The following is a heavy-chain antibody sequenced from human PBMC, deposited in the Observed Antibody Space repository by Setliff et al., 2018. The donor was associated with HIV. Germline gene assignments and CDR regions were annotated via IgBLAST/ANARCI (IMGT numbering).Heavy chain of an antibody. J-gene: IGHJ2*01. Sequence: PSETLSLTCAVFGESFSNYHWNWFRQPPGGGLEWIGEISHSGNTDYNSSLKSRVTISVDTSKKQFSLEMRSLTAADTAIYYCARDQRLPGVQPPYWYFDLWGRGTPVTVSS. CDR2: ISHSGNT. CDR3: ARDQRLPGVQPPYWYFDL. D-gene: IGHD2-2*01. CDR1: GESFSNYH. V-gene: IGHV4-34*01.